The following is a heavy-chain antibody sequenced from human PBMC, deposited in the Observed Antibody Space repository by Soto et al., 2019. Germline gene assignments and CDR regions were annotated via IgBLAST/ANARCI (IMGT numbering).Heavy chain of an antibody. Sequence: QITLKESGPTLVKPTQILTLTCTFSGFSLRTSGVRVGWIRQPPGKALEWLALIYWDDGKRYSPSLKSRLTITKDTSKNHVVLTMTNMDPVDTATYYCAHSPDDSNGPAFDYWGQGTLVTVSS. CDR3: AHSPDDSNGPAFDY. D-gene: IGHD3-22*01. CDR2: IYWDDGK. J-gene: IGHJ4*02. CDR1: GFSLRTSGVR. V-gene: IGHV2-5*02.